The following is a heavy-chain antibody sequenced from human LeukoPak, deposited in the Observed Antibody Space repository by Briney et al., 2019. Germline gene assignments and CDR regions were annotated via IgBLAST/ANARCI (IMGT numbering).Heavy chain of an antibody. CDR3: ARESVGYCSSTSCYEGDY. V-gene: IGHV1-18*01. CDR2: VSAYNGNT. CDR1: GYTFTSYG. Sequence: ASVKVSCKASGYTFTSYGISWVRQAPGQGLEWMGWVSAYNGNTNYAQKLQGRGTMTTDTSTSTAYMELRSMRSDDTAVYYCARESVGYCSSTSCYEGDYWGQGTLVTVSS. D-gene: IGHD2-2*01. J-gene: IGHJ4*02.